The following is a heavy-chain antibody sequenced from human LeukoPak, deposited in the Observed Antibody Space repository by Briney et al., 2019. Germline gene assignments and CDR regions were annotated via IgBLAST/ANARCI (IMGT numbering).Heavy chain of an antibody. V-gene: IGHV1-46*01. CDR2: INPSGGST. CDR1: GYTFTSYY. J-gene: IGHJ4*02. D-gene: IGHD6-19*01. CDR3: ARPLGIAVAGTGPFDY. Sequence: GASVKVFCKASGYTFTSYYMHWGRQAPGQGLEWMGIINPSGGSTSYAQKFQGRVTMTRDTSTSTVYMELSSLRSEDTAVYYCARPLGIAVAGTGPFDYWGQGTLVTVSS.